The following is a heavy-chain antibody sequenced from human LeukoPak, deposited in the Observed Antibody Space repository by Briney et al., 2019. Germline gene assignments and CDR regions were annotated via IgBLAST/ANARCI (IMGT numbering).Heavy chain of an antibody. V-gene: IGHV4-59*01. Sequence: SETLSLTCTVSGGSISSYYWSWIRQPAGKGLEWIGYIYYSGSTNYNPSLKSRVTISVDTSKNQFSLKLSSVTAADTAVYYCARVPCSGGSCYPDYWGQGTLVTVSS. D-gene: IGHD2-15*01. CDR1: GGSISSYY. J-gene: IGHJ4*02. CDR2: IYYSGST. CDR3: ARVPCSGGSCYPDY.